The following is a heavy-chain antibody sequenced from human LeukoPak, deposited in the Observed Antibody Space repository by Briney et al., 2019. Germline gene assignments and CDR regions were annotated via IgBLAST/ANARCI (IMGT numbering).Heavy chain of an antibody. D-gene: IGHD3-22*01. V-gene: IGHV3-23*01. CDR2: ISGSGGST. CDR1: GFTFSSYA. Sequence: GGSLRLSCAASGFTFSSYAMSWVRQAPGKGLEWVSAISGSGGSTYYAHTVKGRFTISRDNSKNTLYLQMNSLRAEDTAVYYCAKGYLYYDSSGYYLPRPFYYYYGMDVWGQGTTVTVSS. J-gene: IGHJ6*02. CDR3: AKGYLYYDSSGYYLPRPFYYYYGMDV.